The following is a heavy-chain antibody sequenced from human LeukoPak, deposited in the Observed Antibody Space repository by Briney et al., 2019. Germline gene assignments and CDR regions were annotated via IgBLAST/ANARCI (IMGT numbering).Heavy chain of an antibody. CDR2: IYYSGST. D-gene: IGHD6-13*01. CDR3: ARVGAAAGTLFDY. J-gene: IGHJ4*02. CDR1: GGSISSYY. V-gene: IGHV4-59*01. Sequence: PSETLSLTCTVSGGSISSYYWSWIRQPPGKGLEWIGYIYYSGSTNYNPSLQSRVTISVDTSKNQFSLKLSSVTAADTAVYYCARVGAAAGTLFDYWGQGTLVTVSS.